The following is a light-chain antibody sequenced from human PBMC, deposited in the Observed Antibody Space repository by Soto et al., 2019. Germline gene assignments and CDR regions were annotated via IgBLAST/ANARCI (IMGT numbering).Light chain of an antibody. Sequence: DIPMTQSPSTLSASVGDRVTITCRASQSISSWLAWYQQKPGKAPKLLIYDASSLESGVPSRFSGSGSGTEFTLTISGLQPDDFATYYCQQYNSYPLTFGGGTKVEIK. CDR2: DAS. J-gene: IGKJ4*01. V-gene: IGKV1-5*01. CDR3: QQYNSYPLT. CDR1: QSISSW.